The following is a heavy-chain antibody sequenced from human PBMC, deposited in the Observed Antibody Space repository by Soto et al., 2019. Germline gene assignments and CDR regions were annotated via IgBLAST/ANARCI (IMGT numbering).Heavy chain of an antibody. CDR3: ARDQAMAQFDY. V-gene: IGHV1-18*01. CDR2: INAYNGNT. Sequence: QVQLVQSGAEVKKPGASVNVSCRASGYTFTNYGISWVRQAPGQGLEWMGWINAYNGNTKYAQKLQGRVTMTTDTSTSTAYMELRSLRSDDTAVYYCARDQAMAQFDYWGQGTLVTVSS. J-gene: IGHJ4*02. D-gene: IGHD5-18*01. CDR1: GYTFTNYG.